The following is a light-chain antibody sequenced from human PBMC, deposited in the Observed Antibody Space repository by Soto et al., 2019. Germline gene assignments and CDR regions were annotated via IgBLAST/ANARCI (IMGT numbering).Light chain of an antibody. J-gene: IGKJ3*01. CDR3: QQYGSSLFT. V-gene: IGKV3-20*01. Sequence: EIGLPQSPGTRSLSPGERATVSCRASQSVSSSDLARYQQKPGKAPRLLIYGAASRATGMPDRFSGSGSGTDVTLTISRLEPEDFAVYYCQQYGSSLFTFGPGTKVDIK. CDR2: GAA. CDR1: QSVSSSD.